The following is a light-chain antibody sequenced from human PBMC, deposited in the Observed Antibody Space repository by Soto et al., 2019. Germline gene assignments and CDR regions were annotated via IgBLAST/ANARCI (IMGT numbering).Light chain of an antibody. J-gene: IGKJ5*01. CDR3: ELYGRSIT. CDR1: QSVVSSY. CDR2: GAS. Sequence: EIVLAQSPGTLSLSPGEIATLYFSASQSVVSSYLAWYQQKPGQDPRLLIYGASSRATGIPDRFSGSGSGTDFTLTITRLEPEDFAVYYCELYGRSITSGQGTRLVIK. V-gene: IGKV3-20*01.